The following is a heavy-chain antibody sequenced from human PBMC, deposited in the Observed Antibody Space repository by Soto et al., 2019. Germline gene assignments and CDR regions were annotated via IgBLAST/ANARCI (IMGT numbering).Heavy chain of an antibody. Sequence: GGSLRLSCAASGFTFSSYAMSWVRQAPGKGLEWVTSIGNSGTYIYYADSVKGQFTISRDNAGSSLYLQMNSLRAEDTAVYYCARERGYSNYPYYYGMDVWGQGTTVTVSS. D-gene: IGHD4-4*01. CDR1: GFTFSSYA. CDR2: IGNSGTYI. V-gene: IGHV3-21*01. CDR3: ARERGYSNYPYYYGMDV. J-gene: IGHJ6*02.